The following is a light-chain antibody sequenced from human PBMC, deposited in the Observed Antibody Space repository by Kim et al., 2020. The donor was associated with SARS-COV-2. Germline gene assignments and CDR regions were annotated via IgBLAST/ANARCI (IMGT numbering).Light chain of an antibody. V-gene: IGKV2-28*01. CDR2: LGS. CDR3: MQAVQTPVT. CDR1: QSLLHSNGYNY. Sequence: DIVMTQSPLSLPVTPGEPASISCRSSQSLLHSNGYNYLDWYLQKPGQSPQLLIYLGSNQPSGVPDRFSGSGSGTDFTLKISRVEAEDVGVYYCMQAVQTPVTFGQGTKVDIK. J-gene: IGKJ1*01.